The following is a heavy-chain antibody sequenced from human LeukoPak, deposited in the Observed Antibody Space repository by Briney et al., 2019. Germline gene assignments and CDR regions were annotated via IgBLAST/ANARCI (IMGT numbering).Heavy chain of an antibody. D-gene: IGHD1-26*01. CDR2: VYYSGST. J-gene: IGHJ4*02. CDR3: AGGSGSYSYQFDY. CDR1: GGSVISYY. Sequence: PSETLSLTCTVSGGSVISYYWSWIRQPPGEGLECIAYVYYSGSTNYNPSLKSRVAISVDTSKNQFSLTLNSVTAADTAVYYCAGGSGSYSYQFDYWGQGTLVTVSS. V-gene: IGHV4-59*02.